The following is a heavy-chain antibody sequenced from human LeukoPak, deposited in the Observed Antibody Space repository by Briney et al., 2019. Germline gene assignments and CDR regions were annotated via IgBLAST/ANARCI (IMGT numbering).Heavy chain of an antibody. Sequence: ASVKVSCKASGYTFIGHYMHWVRQAPGQGLEWMGWINPNSGGTNYAQKFQGRVTMTRDTSISTAYMELSRLRSDDTAVYYCARGTPGVATNMAYWGQGTLVTVSA. J-gene: IGHJ4*02. D-gene: IGHD3-3*01. CDR3: ARGTPGVATNMAY. V-gene: IGHV1-2*02. CDR1: GYTFIGHY. CDR2: INPNSGGT.